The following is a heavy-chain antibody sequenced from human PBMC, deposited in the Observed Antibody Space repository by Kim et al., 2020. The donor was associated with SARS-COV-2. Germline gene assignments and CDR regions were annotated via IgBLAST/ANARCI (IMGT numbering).Heavy chain of an antibody. V-gene: IGHV3-23*01. CDR2: ISGSGGST. CDR3: AKDLAYRFYTPRGDY. J-gene: IGHJ4*02. CDR1: GFTFSSYA. D-gene: IGHD2-15*01. Sequence: GGSLRLSCAASGFTFSSYAMSWVRQAPGKGLEWVSAISGSGGSTYYADSVKGRFTISRDNSKNTLYLQMNSLRAEDTAVYYCAKDLAYRFYTPRGDYWGQGTLVTVSS.